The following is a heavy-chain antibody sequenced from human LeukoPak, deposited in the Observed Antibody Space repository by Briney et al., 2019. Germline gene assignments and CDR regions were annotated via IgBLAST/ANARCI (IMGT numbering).Heavy chain of an antibody. CDR1: GFTFSSYA. V-gene: IGHV3-30-3*01. CDR2: ISYDGSNK. J-gene: IGHJ4*02. Sequence: PGGSLRLSCAASGFTFSSYAMHWVRQAPGKGLEWVAVISYDGSNKYYADSVKGRFTISRDNSKNTLYLQMNSLRAEDTAVYYCARGSASPHNYYDRSGYYFFDYWGQGTLVTVSS. CDR3: ARGSASPHNYYDRSGYYFFDY. D-gene: IGHD3-22*01.